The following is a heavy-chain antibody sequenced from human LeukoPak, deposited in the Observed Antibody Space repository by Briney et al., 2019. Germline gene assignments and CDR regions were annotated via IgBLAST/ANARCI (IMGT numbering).Heavy chain of an antibody. J-gene: IGHJ4*02. Sequence: ASVKVSCKASGYTFTSYGISWVRQAPGQGLEWMGWISAYNGSTNYAQKLQGRVTMTTDTSTSTAYMELRSLRSDDTAVYYCALSPIVGATTYFDYWGQGTLVTVSS. CDR2: ISAYNGST. V-gene: IGHV1-18*01. CDR3: ALSPIVGATTYFDY. CDR1: GYTFTSYG. D-gene: IGHD1-26*01.